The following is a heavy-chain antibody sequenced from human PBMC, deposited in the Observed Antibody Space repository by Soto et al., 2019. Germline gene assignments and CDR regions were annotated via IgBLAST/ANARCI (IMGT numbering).Heavy chain of an antibody. V-gene: IGHV4-30-2*01. D-gene: IGHD3-22*01. J-gene: IGHJ4*02. Sequence: PSETLSLTCAVSGGSISSGGYSWSWIRQPPGKGLEWIGYIYHSGSTYYNPSLKSRVTISVDRSKNQFSLKLSSVTAADTAVYYCARYSYYDSSGYYPYFDYWGQGTLVTVSS. CDR2: IYHSGST. CDR3: ARYSYYDSSGYYPYFDY. CDR1: GGSISSGGYS.